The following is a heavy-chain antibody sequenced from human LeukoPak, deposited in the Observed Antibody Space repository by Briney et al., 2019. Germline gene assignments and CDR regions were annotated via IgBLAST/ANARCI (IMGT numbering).Heavy chain of an antibody. CDR3: ARLTNYGSGSYFRTLQFDY. CDR1: SGSISSTTYY. J-gene: IGHJ4*02. V-gene: IGHV4-39*01. Sequence: SETLSLTCTVSSGSISSTTYYWDWIRQPPGKGLEWIGTIYYSGSTYYNPSLKSRVTISVDTSKNEFSLNLSSVTAADTAVYYCARLTNYGSGSYFRTLQFDYWGQGTLVTVSS. CDR2: IYYSGST. D-gene: IGHD3-10*01.